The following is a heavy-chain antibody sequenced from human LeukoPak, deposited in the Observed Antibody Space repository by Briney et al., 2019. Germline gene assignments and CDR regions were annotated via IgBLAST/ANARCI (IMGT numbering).Heavy chain of an antibody. D-gene: IGHD3-10*01. CDR2: IYYSGST. V-gene: IGHV4-59*08. J-gene: IGHJ4*02. Sequence: PSETLSLTCTVSGGSICSYYASWIRQAPGKGLEWIGNIYYSGSTNYDPSLKSRVTVSVDTSKNQFSLKLSSVTAADTAVYYFARQGKLGSTYYPPDYWGQGTLVTVSS. CDR1: GGSICSYY. CDR3: ARQGKLGSTYYPPDY.